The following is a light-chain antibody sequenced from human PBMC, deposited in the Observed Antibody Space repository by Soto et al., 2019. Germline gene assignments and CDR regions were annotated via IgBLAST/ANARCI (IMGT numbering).Light chain of an antibody. CDR2: SNN. CDR1: SSNIGSNT. CDR3: AAWDDSLNGWV. J-gene: IGLJ3*02. V-gene: IGLV1-44*01. Sequence: QSVLTQPPSASGTPGQRVTISCSGSSSNIGSNTVNWYQQLPGPAPKLLIYSNNQRPSGVPDRFSGSKSGASASLAISGLHSEDEADYYCAAWDDSLNGWVFGGGTKLTVL.